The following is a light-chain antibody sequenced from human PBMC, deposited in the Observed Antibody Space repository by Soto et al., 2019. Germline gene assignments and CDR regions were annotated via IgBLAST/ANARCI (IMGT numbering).Light chain of an antibody. J-gene: IGKJ5*01. CDR3: QQRSTSPS. CDR2: DAS. CDR1: QSVSSY. Sequence: IVLTQSPATLSLSPGERATLSCRASQSVSSYLAWYQHKPGQAPMLLIYDASNTATGIPARFSGSGSGTDFTLTISRLEHDDFALYYCQQRSTSPSFGQGTQLEIK. V-gene: IGKV3-11*01.